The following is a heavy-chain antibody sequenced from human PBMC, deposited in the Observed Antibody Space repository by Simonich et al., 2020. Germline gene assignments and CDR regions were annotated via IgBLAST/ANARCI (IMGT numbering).Heavy chain of an antibody. J-gene: IGHJ6*03. D-gene: IGHD6-6*01. CDR2: INPNRGGT. V-gene: IGHV1-2*02. CDR1: GYTFTGYY. Sequence: QVQLVQSGAEVKKTGASVKVSCKASGYTFTGYYMYWVRRAPGQGLGGLGRINPNRGGTNYAQKFQGRVTMTRYTAISTAYMELSRLRSDDTAVYYCARDRAARYYYYYYMDVWGKGTTVTVSS. CDR3: ARDRAARYYYYYYMDV.